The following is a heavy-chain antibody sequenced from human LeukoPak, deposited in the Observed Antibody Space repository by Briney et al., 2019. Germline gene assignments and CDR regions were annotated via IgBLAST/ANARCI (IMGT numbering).Heavy chain of an antibody. V-gene: IGHV3-48*03. CDR2: ISSSGSTI. CDR3: ARDGYSSSFYFDY. Sequence: GGSLRLSCAASGFTFSSYEMNWVRQAPGKGLEWVSYISSSGSTIYYADSVKGRFTISRDNAKNTLYLQMNSLRAEDTAVYYCARDGYSSSFYFDYWGQGTLVTVSS. D-gene: IGHD6-6*01. J-gene: IGHJ4*02. CDR1: GFTFSSYE.